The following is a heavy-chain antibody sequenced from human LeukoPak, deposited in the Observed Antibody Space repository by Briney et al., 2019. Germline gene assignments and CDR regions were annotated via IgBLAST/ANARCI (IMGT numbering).Heavy chain of an antibody. J-gene: IGHJ3*02. CDR1: GFTFNSYW. Sequence: GGSLRLSCAASGFTFNSYWMHWVRQAPGKGLVWVSRINSDGSGTSDADFVEGRFTISRYNSKNTLYLQMNSLRAEDTAMYYCARDRLTNDAFDIWGQGTMVTVSS. CDR3: ARDRLTNDAFDI. CDR2: INSDGSGT. D-gene: IGHD2-8*01. V-gene: IGHV3-74*01.